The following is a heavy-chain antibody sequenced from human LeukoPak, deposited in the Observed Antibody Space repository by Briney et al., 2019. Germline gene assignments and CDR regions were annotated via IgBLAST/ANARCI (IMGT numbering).Heavy chain of an antibody. Sequence: PSETLSLTCAVYGGSFSGYYWSWIRQPPGKGLEWIGYIYYSGSTNYNPSLKSRVTISVDTSKNQFSLKLSSVTAADTAVYYCAKAQEDSSGYYHYYYYMDVWGKGTTVTVSS. CDR1: GGSFSGYY. V-gene: IGHV4-59*01. CDR3: AKAQEDSSGYYHYYYYMDV. D-gene: IGHD3-22*01. J-gene: IGHJ6*03. CDR2: IYYSGST.